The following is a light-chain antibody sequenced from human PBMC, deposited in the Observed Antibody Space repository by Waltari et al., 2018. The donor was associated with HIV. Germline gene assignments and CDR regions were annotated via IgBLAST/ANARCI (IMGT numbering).Light chain of an antibody. Sequence: QSVLTQPPSVSGAPGQRVPIACTGGSPNIGAGYDVHWYRKFPGTAPKLLIYDTKKRPSGVPDRFSGSKSGTSASLAITGLQAEDEADYYCQSFDSSLSAVIFGGGTKLTVL. CDR1: SPNIGAGYD. CDR2: DTK. V-gene: IGLV1-40*01. J-gene: IGLJ2*01. CDR3: QSFDSSLSAVI.